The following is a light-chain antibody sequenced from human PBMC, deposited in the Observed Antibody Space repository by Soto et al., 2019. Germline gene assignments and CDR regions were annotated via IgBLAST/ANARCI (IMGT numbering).Light chain of an antibody. J-gene: IGLJ3*02. Sequence: QSVLTQPPSASGTPGQRVTISCSGSTSNIGSNTVNWYQQLPRTAPKLLFYSNNERPSGVPDRFSGSKSGTSASLATSGLQSEDEADYYCSTWDDSLNGVVFGGGTKLTVL. V-gene: IGLV1-44*01. CDR2: SNN. CDR3: STWDDSLNGVV. CDR1: TSNIGSNT.